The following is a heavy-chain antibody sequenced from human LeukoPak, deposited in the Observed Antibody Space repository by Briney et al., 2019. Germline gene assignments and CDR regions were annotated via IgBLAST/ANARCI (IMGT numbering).Heavy chain of an antibody. CDR1: GFTFDNYN. D-gene: IGHD4-17*01. CDR2: ISHDSVVI. J-gene: IGHJ4*02. CDR3: AREGFSTVTSDY. Sequence: GGSLRLSCAVSGFTFDNYNMNWVRQAPGKGLEWVSYISHDSVVIYYTDSVKGRFTVSRDNVNNLLYLQMSRLTVDDAAVYYCAREGFSTVTSDYWGQGTLVTVSS. V-gene: IGHV3-48*04.